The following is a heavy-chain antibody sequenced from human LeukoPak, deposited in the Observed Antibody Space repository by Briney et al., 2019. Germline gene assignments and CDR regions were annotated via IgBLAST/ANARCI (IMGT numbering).Heavy chain of an antibody. D-gene: IGHD3-10*01. J-gene: IGHJ6*02. Sequence: GGSLRLSCAASGFTFSSYEMNWVRQAPGKGLEWVSYISSSGSTIYYADSVKGGFTISRDNAKNSLYLQMNSLGAEDTAVYYCARVLWAPYYYYGMDVWGQGTTVTVSS. CDR3: ARVLWAPYYYYGMDV. V-gene: IGHV3-48*03. CDR1: GFTFSSYE. CDR2: ISSSGSTI.